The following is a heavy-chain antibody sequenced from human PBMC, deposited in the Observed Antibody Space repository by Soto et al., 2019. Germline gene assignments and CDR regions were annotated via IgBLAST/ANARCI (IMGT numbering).Heavy chain of an antibody. J-gene: IGHJ6*02. CDR2: VHHSWGS. CDR1: GGSISSYY. Sequence: QVQLQESGPGLVKPSETLSLSCTVSGGSISSYYWSWFRQSPGKRMEWIGYVHHSWGSSYNPSLQSQFAISLDTSKSQFSLKVTSVTATDTAVYYCARQGFGPLHGLVDVWGQGTTVTVSS. D-gene: IGHD3-10*01. V-gene: IGHV4-59*08. CDR3: ARQGFGPLHGLVDV.